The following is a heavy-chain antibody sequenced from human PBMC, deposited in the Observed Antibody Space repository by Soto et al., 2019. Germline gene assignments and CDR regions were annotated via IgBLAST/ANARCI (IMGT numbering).Heavy chain of an antibody. Sequence: EVQLVESGGGLVQPGGSLKLSCAASGFTFSGSAIHWVRQASGKGLEWVGRIRIKGYNYATAYAASVKGRFTLSRADSNNASYLQMDSLKTDDTAVYYQTRLQDGVTAFSYWGRGTLVTFSS. CDR3: TRLQDGVTAFSY. CDR1: GFTFSGSA. CDR2: IRIKGYNYAT. J-gene: IGHJ4*02. D-gene: IGHD3-3*01. V-gene: IGHV3-73*02.